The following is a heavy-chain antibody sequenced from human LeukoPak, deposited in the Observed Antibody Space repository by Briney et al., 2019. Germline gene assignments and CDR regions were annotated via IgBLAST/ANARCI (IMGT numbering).Heavy chain of an antibody. Sequence: GGSLRLSCAASGFTFSSYGMHWVSQAPGKGLEWVAAISYDGSNIYYADSVKGRFTISRDNSKNTLFLQMNSLRAEDSAVYYRAKGYCSGGSCYSSGFDYWGQGTLVTVSS. CDR3: AKGYCSGGSCYSSGFDY. CDR1: GFTFSSYG. CDR2: ISYDGSNI. D-gene: IGHD2-15*01. J-gene: IGHJ4*02. V-gene: IGHV3-30*18.